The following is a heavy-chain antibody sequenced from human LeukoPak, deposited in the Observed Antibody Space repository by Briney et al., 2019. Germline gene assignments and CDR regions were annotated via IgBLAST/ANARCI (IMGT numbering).Heavy chain of an antibody. V-gene: IGHV3-53*01. D-gene: IGHD4-17*01. CDR2: IYSGGST. J-gene: IGHJ4*02. CDR3: ARESYGDYYFDY. Sequence: GGSLRLSCAASGFTVSSNYMNWVRQAPGKGLEWVSVIYSGGSTYYADSVRGRFTISRDNSKNTLYLQMNSLRAEDTAVYYCARESYGDYYFDYWGQGTLVTVSS. CDR1: GFTVSSNY.